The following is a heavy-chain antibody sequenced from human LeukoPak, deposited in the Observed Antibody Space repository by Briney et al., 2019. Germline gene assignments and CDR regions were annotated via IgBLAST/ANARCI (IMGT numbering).Heavy chain of an antibody. CDR2: ISAYNGNT. D-gene: IGHD5-24*01. CDR3: ARDAWLQSSGFFDY. J-gene: IGHJ4*02. V-gene: IGHV1-18*01. CDR1: GYTFTSYG. Sequence: ASVKVSCKASGYTFTSYGISWVRQAPGQGLEWMGWISAYNGNTNYAQKLQGRVTMTTDTSTSTAYMELRSLRSDDTAVYYCARDAWLQSSGFFDYWGQGTLVTVSS.